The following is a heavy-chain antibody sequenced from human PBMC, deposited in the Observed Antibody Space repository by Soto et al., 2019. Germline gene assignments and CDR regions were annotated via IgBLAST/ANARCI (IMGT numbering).Heavy chain of an antibody. V-gene: IGHV3-23*01. CDR1: GFSFSVFA. CDR3: AKDWSGGASDV. Sequence: VDLLESGGGLAQPGGSRRLSCAASGFSFSVFAMTWVRQAPGKGLGWVSRISGSGGSTYYGDSVKGRFNISRDNCKSMLYLHINSLSGEDTAVYYCAKDWSGGASDVWGQGTMVIVSS. J-gene: IGHJ3*01. CDR2: ISGSGGST. D-gene: IGHD3-16*01.